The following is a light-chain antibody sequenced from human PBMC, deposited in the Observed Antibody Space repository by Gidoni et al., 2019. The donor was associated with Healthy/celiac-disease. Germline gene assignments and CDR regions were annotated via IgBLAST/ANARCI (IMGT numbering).Light chain of an antibody. CDR2: KVS. J-gene: IGKJ2*01. V-gene: IGKV2-30*01. CDR1: QSLLYSDGNTY. CDR3: MQGTHWPSDT. Sequence: DVVMTQSPLSLPVTLGQPASISCRSSQSLLYSDGNTYLNWLQQRPGQSPRRLIYKVSNRDAGVPDRFSGSGSGTDFTLKISRVEAEDVGVYYCMQGTHWPSDTFGQGTKLEIK.